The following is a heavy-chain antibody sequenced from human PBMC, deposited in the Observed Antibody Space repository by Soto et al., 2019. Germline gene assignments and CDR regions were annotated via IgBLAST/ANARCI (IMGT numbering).Heavy chain of an antibody. CDR2: IYYSGST. CDR3: AGLYSCYDESPYYYYYMDV. J-gene: IGHJ6*03. Sequence: SETLSLTCTVSGGSISSYYWSWIRQPPGKGLEWIGYIYYSGSTNYNPSLKSRVTISVDTSKNQFSLKLSSVTAADTAVYYCAGLYSCYDESPYYYYYMDVWGKGTTVTVSS. V-gene: IGHV4-59*08. CDR1: GGSISSYY. D-gene: IGHD5-12*01.